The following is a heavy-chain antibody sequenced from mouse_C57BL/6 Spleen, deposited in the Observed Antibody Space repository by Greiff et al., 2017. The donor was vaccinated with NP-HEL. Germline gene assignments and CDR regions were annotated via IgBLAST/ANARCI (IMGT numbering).Heavy chain of an antibody. J-gene: IGHJ3*01. CDR1: GYSFTDYN. D-gene: IGHD1-1*01. Sequence: LMEPGASVKISCKASGYSFTDYNMNWVKQSNGKSLEWIGVINPNYGTTSYNQKFKGKATLTVDQSSSTAYMQLNSLTSEDSAVYYCARSAYYGSSYDGFAYWGQGTLVTVSA. V-gene: IGHV1-39*01. CDR2: INPNYGTT. CDR3: ARSAYYGSSYDGFAY.